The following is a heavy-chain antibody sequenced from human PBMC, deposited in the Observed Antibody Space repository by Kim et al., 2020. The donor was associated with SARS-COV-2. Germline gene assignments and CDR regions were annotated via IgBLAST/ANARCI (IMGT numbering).Heavy chain of an antibody. CDR2: INTANGHT. D-gene: IGHD4-17*01. Sequence: ASVKVSCKSSGYTFNHYAMHWVRQAPGQSLEWMGWINTANGHTKYLQKFQGRVTFIRDSSATTAYMELSSLTSEDTAVYFCARDLETSVTTWGGYWGQGTLVTVSS. CDR1: GYTFNHYA. V-gene: IGHV1-3*04. CDR3: ARDLETSVTTWGGY. J-gene: IGHJ4*02.